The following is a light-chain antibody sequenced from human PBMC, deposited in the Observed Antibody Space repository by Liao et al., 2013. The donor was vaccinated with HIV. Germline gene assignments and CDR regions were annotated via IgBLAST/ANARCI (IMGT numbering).Light chain of an antibody. CDR1: KLGDKY. CDR3: QVWDSSSDHPA. Sequence: SYELTQPPSVSVSPRQTASITCSGDKLGDKYACWYQQKPGQAPVLVIYYGDDRPSGIPERFSGSTSGNTATLTISRVEAGDEADYFCQVWDSSSDHPAFGGGTKVTVL. V-gene: IGLV3-1*01. CDR2: YGD. J-gene: IGLJ1*01.